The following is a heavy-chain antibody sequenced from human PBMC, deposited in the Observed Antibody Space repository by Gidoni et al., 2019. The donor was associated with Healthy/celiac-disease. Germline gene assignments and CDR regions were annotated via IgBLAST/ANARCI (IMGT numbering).Heavy chain of an antibody. V-gene: IGHV3-23*01. Sequence: EVQLLESGGGLVQPGGSLRLSCAASGFTFSSYAMSWVRQAPGKGLEWVSAISGSGGSTYYADSVKGRFTISRDNSKNTLYLQMNSLRAEDTAVYYCAKMGGGYDFWSGYYYYFDYWGQGTLVTVSS. CDR1: GFTFSSYA. CDR3: AKMGGGYDFWSGYYYYFDY. D-gene: IGHD3-3*01. CDR2: ISGSGGST. J-gene: IGHJ4*02.